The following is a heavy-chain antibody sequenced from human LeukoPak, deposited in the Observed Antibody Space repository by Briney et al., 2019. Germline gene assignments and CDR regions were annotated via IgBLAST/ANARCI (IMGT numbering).Heavy chain of an antibody. V-gene: IGHV1-69*05. J-gene: IGHJ6*03. CDR2: IIPIFGTA. CDR1: GGTFSSYA. CDR3: ARGTSYYYYYMDV. Sequence: SVKVSCKASGGTFSSYAISWVRQAPGQGLEWMGVIIPIFGTANYAQKFQGRVTITTDESTSTAYMELSSLRSEDTAVYYCARGTSYYYYYMDVWGKGTTVTVSS.